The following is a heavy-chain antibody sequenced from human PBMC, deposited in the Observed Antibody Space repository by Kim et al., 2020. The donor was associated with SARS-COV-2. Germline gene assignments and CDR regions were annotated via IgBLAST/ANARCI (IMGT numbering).Heavy chain of an antibody. Sequence: GGSLRLSCAASGFTFSSYGMHWVRQAPGKGLEWVAVIWYDGSNKYYADSVKGRFTISRDNSKNTLYLQMNSLRAEDTAVYYSARDRHITMVRGVITDYYYYGMDVWGEGTTVTVSS. V-gene: IGHV3-33*01. D-gene: IGHD3-10*01. CDR1: GFTFSSYG. J-gene: IGHJ6*04. CDR3: ARDRHITMVRGVITDYYYYGMDV. CDR2: IWYDGSNK.